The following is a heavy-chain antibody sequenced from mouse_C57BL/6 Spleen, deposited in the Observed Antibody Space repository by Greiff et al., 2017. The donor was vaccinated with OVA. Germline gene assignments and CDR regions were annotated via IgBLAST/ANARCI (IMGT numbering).Heavy chain of an antibody. CDR3: VRQGPCYDGEV. V-gene: IGHV10-1*01. J-gene: IGHJ1*03. CDR2: IRSKSNNYAT. Sequence: EVKLVESGGGLVQPKGSLKLSCAASGFSFNTYAMNWVRQAPGKGLEWVARIRSKSNNYATYYADSVKDRFTISRDDSESMLYLQMNNLKTEDTAMYYCVRQGPCYDGEVWGTGTTVTVSS. D-gene: IGHD2-3*01. CDR1: GFSFNTYA.